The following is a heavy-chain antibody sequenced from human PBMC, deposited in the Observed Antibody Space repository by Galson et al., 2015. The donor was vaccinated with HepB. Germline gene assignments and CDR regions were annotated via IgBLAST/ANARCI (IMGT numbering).Heavy chain of an antibody. CDR2: FDPEDGET. J-gene: IGHJ4*02. Sequence: SVKVSCKVSGYTLTELSMHWVRQAPGKGLEWMGGFDPEDGETIYAQKFQGRVTMTEDTSTDTAYMELSSLRSEDTAVYYCATIKVGQQLDALLFDYWGQGTLVTVPS. V-gene: IGHV1-24*01. CDR3: ATIKVGQQLDALLFDY. CDR1: GYTLTELS. D-gene: IGHD6-13*01.